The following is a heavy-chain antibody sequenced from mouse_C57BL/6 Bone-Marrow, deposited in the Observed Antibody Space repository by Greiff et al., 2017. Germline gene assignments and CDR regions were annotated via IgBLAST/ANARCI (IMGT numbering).Heavy chain of an antibody. J-gene: IGHJ3*01. D-gene: IGHD2-4*01. CDR3: ARSKRLRWFAY. Sequence: QVQLQQPGTELVRPGASVKLSCKASGYNFTSYWMHWVKQRPGQGLEWIGNINPSNGGTNYNEKFKSKATLTADTSSSTAYMQLSSLTSEDSAFYKCARSKRLRWFAYWGQGTLVTVSA. CDR2: INPSNGGT. V-gene: IGHV1-53*01. CDR1: GYNFTSYW.